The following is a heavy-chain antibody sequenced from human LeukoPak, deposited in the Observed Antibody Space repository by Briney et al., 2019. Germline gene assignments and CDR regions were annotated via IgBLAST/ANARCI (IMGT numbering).Heavy chain of an antibody. V-gene: IGHV4-59*01. CDR3: AREAPSFDFWSGFDY. D-gene: IGHD3-3*01. CDR1: GGSISSYY. Sequence: SEALSLTCTVSGGSISSYYWSWIRQPPGKGPEWIGYIYYSGSTNYNPSLKSRVTISVDTSKNQFSLKLSSVTAADTAVYYCAREAPSFDFWSGFDYWGQGTLVTVSS. CDR2: IYYSGST. J-gene: IGHJ4*02.